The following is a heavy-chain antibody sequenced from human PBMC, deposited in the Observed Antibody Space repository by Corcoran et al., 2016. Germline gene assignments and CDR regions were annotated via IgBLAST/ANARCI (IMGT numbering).Heavy chain of an antibody. CDR1: GGTFSSYA. CDR2: IVPIFGTA. Sequence: QVQLVQSGAEVKKPGSSVKVSCKASGGTFSSYAVSWVRQAPGQGPEWMGEIVPIFGTANYAQKFQGRVTITADESTSTAYMELSSLRSEDTAVYYGASHRGYSNVGAMDVWGQGTTVTVSS. D-gene: IGHD4-4*01. CDR3: ASHRGYSNVGAMDV. V-gene: IGHV1-69*01. J-gene: IGHJ6*02.